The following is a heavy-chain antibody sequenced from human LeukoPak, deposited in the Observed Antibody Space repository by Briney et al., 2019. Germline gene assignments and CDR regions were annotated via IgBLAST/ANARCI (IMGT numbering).Heavy chain of an antibody. J-gene: IGHJ4*02. Sequence: GGSLGLSCAASGFTFSSYAMSWVRQAPGKGLEWVSAISSSGGSTYYVDSVKGRFTVSRDNSRNTLYLQMNSLRAEDTAVYYCAINWNNDYWGQGTLVTVSS. V-gene: IGHV3-23*01. CDR2: ISSSGGST. CDR3: AINWNNDY. D-gene: IGHD1/OR15-1a*01. CDR1: GFTFSSYA.